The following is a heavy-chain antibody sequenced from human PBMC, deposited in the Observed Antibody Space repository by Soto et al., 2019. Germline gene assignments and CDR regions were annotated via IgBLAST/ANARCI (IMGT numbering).Heavy chain of an antibody. CDR2: INHSGST. J-gene: IGHJ4*02. CDR1: GGSFSGYY. D-gene: IGHD1-26*01. V-gene: IGHV4-34*01. CDR3: VRVSGSYPFY. Sequence: PSETLSLTCAVYGGSFSGYYWSWIRQPPGKGLEWIGEINHSGSTNYNPSLKSRVTISVDTSKNQFSLKLSSVTAADTAVYYCVRVSGSYPFYWGQGALVTVSS.